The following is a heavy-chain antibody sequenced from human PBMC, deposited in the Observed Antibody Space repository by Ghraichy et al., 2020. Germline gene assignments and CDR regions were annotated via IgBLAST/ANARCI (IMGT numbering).Heavy chain of an antibody. CDR1: GFTFSSYA. V-gene: IGHV3-23*01. CDR2: ITSGGVT. J-gene: IGHJ4*02. Sequence: GGSRRLSCAASGFTFSSYAMSWVRQAPGKGLDWVSVITSGGVTYYADSVKGRFTISRDNSKNTLYLQMNSLSTEDTAVYYCAKSISGTTGTGDYWGQGTLVTVSS. D-gene: IGHD1-1*01. CDR3: AKSISGTTGTGDY.